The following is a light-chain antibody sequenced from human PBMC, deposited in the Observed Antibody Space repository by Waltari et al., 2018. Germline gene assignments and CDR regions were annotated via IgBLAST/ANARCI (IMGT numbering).Light chain of an antibody. V-gene: IGKV1-39*01. CDR1: QRISMF. Sequence: DIQLTQSPPSLSASVGDRVTITCRASQRISMFLNWYQQKPGKAPNPLIYGASSLQRGVPSRFSGSGAGTDFTLTISSLHPEDFATYYCQQTYSTHLTFGGGTKVEIK. CDR2: GAS. J-gene: IGKJ4*01. CDR3: QQTYSTHLT.